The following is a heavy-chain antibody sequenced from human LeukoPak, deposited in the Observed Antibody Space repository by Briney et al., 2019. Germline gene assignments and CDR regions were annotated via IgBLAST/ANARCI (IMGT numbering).Heavy chain of an antibody. D-gene: IGHD1-26*01. CDR1: GYTFTGYY. Sequence: ASVKVSYKASGYTFTGYYMHWVRQAPGQGLEWMGRINPNSGGTNYAQKFQGRVTMTRDTSISTAYMELSRLRSDDTAVYYCARAVRGYSGSYYNYWGQGTLVTVSS. V-gene: IGHV1-2*06. CDR2: INPNSGGT. J-gene: IGHJ4*02. CDR3: ARAVRGYSGSYYNY.